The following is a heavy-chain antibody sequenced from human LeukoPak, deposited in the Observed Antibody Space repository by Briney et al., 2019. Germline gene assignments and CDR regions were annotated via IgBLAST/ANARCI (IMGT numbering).Heavy chain of an antibody. CDR2: ISGRGTTM. CDR1: GFTFSDYY. D-gene: IGHD1-26*01. Sequence: PGGSLRLSCAASGFTFSDYYMSWIRQAPGKGLEWVSYISGRGTTMYYADSLKGRFTISRDNAKNSLYLQMSSLRAEDTAVYFCASSRTGSYPPGDLDYWGQGTLVTVSS. CDR3: ASSRTGSYPPGDLDY. J-gene: IGHJ4*02. V-gene: IGHV3-11*01.